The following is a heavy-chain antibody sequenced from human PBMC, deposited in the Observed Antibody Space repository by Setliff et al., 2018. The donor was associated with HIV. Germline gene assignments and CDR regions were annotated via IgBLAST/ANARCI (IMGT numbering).Heavy chain of an antibody. Sequence: AASVKVSCKASGGTFSSYAISWVRQAPGQGLEWMGGIIPIFGTANYAQKFQGRVTITTDESTSTAYMELSSLRSEDTAVYYCARGKGVNPYALYSSGWYSDYWGQGTLVTVSS. D-gene: IGHD6-19*01. CDR2: IIPIFGTA. V-gene: IGHV1-69*05. J-gene: IGHJ4*02. CDR3: ARGKGVNPYALYSSGWYSDY. CDR1: GGTFSSYA.